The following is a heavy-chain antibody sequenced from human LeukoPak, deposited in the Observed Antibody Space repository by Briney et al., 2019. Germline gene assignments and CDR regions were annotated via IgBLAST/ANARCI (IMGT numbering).Heavy chain of an antibody. J-gene: IGHJ4*02. CDR3: ARGLTGRADDSMGY. V-gene: IGHV4-38-2*01. CDR2: IYHSGST. Sequence: PSETLSLTCAVSGYSISSGYYWGWIRQPPGKGLEWIGSIYHSGSTYYNPSLKSRVTISVDTSKNQFSLKLSSVTAADTAVYYCARGLTGRADDSMGYWGQGTLVTVSS. D-gene: IGHD3-22*01. CDR1: GYSISSGYY.